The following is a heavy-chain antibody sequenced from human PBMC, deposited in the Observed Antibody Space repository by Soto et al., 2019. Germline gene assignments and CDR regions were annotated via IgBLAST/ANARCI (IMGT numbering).Heavy chain of an antibody. CDR3: ARDRYYYDSSGYCDY. CDR2: ISYDGSNK. V-gene: IGHV3-30-3*01. CDR1: GFTFSSYA. Sequence: GGSLRLSCAASGFTFSSYAMHWVRQAPGKGLEWVAVISYDGSNKYYADSVKGRFTISRDNSKNTLYLQMNSLRAEDTAGYYCARDRYYYDSSGYCDYWGQGTLVTVSS. D-gene: IGHD3-22*01. J-gene: IGHJ4*02.